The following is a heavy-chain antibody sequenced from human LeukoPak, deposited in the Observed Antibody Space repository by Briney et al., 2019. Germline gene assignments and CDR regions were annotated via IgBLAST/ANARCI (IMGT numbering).Heavy chain of an antibody. D-gene: IGHD1-26*01. CDR3: ARSSGSGPWY. CDR2: IYYRGST. CDR1: GGSISSSSYY. V-gene: IGHV4-39*01. J-gene: IGHJ4*02. Sequence: PSETLSLTCTVSGGSISSSSYYWGWIRQPPGKGLEGIGSIYYRGSTYYNPSLKSRGTISVDTSKNQFSLKLSAVTAADTAVYYCARSSGSGPWYWGQGTLVTVSS.